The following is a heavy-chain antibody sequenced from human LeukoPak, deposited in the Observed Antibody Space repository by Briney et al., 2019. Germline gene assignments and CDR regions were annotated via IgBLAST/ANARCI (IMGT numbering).Heavy chain of an antibody. J-gene: IGHJ4*02. V-gene: IGHV4-59*01. CDR3: ARAPDSSGYYYYFDY. D-gene: IGHD3-22*01. CDR2: IYYRGST. Sequence: PSETLSLTCTVSGGSISSYYWSWIRQPPGKGLEWIGYIYYRGSTSYNPSLKSRVTISVDTSKNQFSLKVNSVTAADTAVYYCARAPDSSGYYYYFDYWGQGALVTVSS. CDR1: GGSISSYY.